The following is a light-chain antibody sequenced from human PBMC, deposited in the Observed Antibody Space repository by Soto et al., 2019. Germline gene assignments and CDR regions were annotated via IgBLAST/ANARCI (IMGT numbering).Light chain of an antibody. CDR3: QHYADSPPVFT. J-gene: IGKJ3*01. Sequence: DIVLTQSPGTLSLSPGDRATLSCRTSRFVSNYYVAWYQQRPGQAPRLLIYPASSRATDIPVRFSGSGSGTDFTLTISRLEPEDFAVYYCQHYADSPPVFTFGPGTKVEI. CDR2: PAS. CDR1: RFVSNYY. V-gene: IGKV3-20*01.